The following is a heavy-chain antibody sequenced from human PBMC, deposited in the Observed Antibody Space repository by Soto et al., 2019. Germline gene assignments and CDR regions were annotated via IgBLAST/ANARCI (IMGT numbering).Heavy chain of an antibody. D-gene: IGHD3-3*01. CDR2: INDDGSRT. Sequence: EVQLVESGGGLVQPGGSLRLSCAGSGFTLSNFWMHWVRQVPGKGLVWVSRINDDGSRTKYADSVEGRLTISRDNAKNTLYLQMDSLRVDDTAVYYCVRDHHDYDFWSGNLRGYFDLWGRGTLVTVSS. V-gene: IGHV3-74*01. CDR1: GFTLSNFW. J-gene: IGHJ2*01. CDR3: VRDHHDYDFWSGNLRGYFDL.